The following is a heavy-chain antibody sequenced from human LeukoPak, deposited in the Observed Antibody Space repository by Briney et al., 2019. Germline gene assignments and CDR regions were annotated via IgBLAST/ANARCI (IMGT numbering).Heavy chain of an antibody. D-gene: IGHD5-18*01. CDR2: INSDGSIT. CDR1: GCTFTTYW. V-gene: IGHV3-74*01. CDR3: ARDAVDTANAV. Sequence: GGSLRLSCAASGCTFTTYWMHWVRQAPGKGLVWVSHINSDGSITSYADSVKGRFTISRDNAKNTLYLQMNSLRAEDTAVYYCARDAVDTANAVWGQGTTVTVS. J-gene: IGHJ6*02.